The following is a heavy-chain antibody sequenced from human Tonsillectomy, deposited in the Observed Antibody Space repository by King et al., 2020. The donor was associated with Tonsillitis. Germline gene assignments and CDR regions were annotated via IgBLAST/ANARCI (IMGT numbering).Heavy chain of an antibody. V-gene: IGHV4-39*01. J-gene: IGHJ4*01. D-gene: IGHD3-10*01. CDR1: GGSISSRSYY. CDR2: IYYTGST. CDR3: TLAYYGSGSYYKASDY. Sequence: QLQESGPGLVKPSETLSLTCTVSGGSISSRSYYWGWIRQPPGKGLEWIGTIYYTGSTYYNPSLKSRLTISVDTSKSQFSLRLSSVTAADTAVYYCTLAYYGSGSYYKASDYWGQGTLVTVSS.